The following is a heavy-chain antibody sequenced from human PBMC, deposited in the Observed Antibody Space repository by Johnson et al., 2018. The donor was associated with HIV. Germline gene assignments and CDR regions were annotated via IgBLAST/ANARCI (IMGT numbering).Heavy chain of an antibody. CDR2: ISYDGSNK. J-gene: IGHJ3*02. D-gene: IGHD6-19*01. Sequence: QMLLVESGGGVVQPGGSLRLSCAASGFTFSSYFMHWVRQAPGKGLEWVAVISYDGSNKYYADSVKGRFTMSRDNSKNTLYLHMKSLRPEDTSIYYCAKDDNLGVWYSDAFDIWGQGTMVTVSS. CDR3: AKDDNLGVWYSDAFDI. V-gene: IGHV3-30-3*02. CDR1: GFTFSSYF.